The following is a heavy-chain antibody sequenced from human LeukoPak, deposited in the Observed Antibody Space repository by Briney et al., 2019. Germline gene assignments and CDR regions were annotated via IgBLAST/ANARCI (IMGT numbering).Heavy chain of an antibody. Sequence: PGGSLRLSCAASGFTFSSYPMNWVRQAPGKGLEWVSGIRADAVTTYYADSVKGRFIISRDNSKNTVYLQMNSLSAEDAAVYYCVKDDGWVQYANWGQGTLVTVSS. V-gene: IGHV3-23*01. D-gene: IGHD5-24*01. CDR1: GFTFSSYP. CDR3: VKDDGWVQYAN. CDR2: IRADAVTT. J-gene: IGHJ4*02.